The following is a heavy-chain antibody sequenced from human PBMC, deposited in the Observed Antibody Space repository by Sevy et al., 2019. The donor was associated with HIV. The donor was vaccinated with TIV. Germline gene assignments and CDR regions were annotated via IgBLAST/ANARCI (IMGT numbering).Heavy chain of an antibody. Sequence: SETLSVTCTVSGGSISSSSYYWGWIRQPPGKGLEWIGSIYYSGSTYYNPSLKSRVTISVDTSKNQFSLKLSSVTAAATDVYYCARHILRDGGNYLDYRGQGTLVTVSS. CDR3: ARHILRDGGNYLDY. V-gene: IGHV4-39*01. CDR2: IYYSGST. J-gene: IGHJ4*02. D-gene: IGHD2-15*01. CDR1: GGSISSSSYY.